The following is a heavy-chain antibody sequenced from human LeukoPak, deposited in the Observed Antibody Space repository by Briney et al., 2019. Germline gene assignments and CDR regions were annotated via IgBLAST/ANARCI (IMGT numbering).Heavy chain of an antibody. CDR1: GGSFSGYY. V-gene: IGHV4-34*01. CDR3: AGDSSGYGRFDI. J-gene: IGHJ3*02. Sequence: SETLSLTCAVYGGSFSGYYWSWIRQPPGRGLEWMGSIYYSGSTYYNPSLKSRVTISVDTSRNQFSLKLTSVTAADTAVYYCAGDSSGYGRFDIWGQGTMVTVSS. D-gene: IGHD3-22*01. CDR2: IYYSGST.